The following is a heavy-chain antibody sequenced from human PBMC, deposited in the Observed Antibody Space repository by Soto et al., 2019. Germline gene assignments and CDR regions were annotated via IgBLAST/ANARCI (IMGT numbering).Heavy chain of an antibody. V-gene: IGHV6-1*01. CDR2: TYYWSKWAN. CDR3: ARAESIAARGPFDY. J-gene: IGHJ4*02. D-gene: IGHD6-6*01. Sequence: SQTLSLTFGVSGESVSSNYFTLNLITQSPSTVLEWLGRTYYWSKWANDYRMSVKSRITINPDTYKNQFSLQLNYVSPEDTAVYLCARAESIAARGPFDYWGQGTLVTVSS. CDR1: GESVSSNYFT.